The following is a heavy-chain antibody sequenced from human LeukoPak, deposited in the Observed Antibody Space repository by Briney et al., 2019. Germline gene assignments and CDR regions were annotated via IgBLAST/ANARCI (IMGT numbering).Heavy chain of an antibody. Sequence: PSETLSLTCTVSGVSISSYYWSWIRQPAGKGLEWIGRIYTSGSTNYNPSLKSRVTMSVDTSKNQFSLKLSSVTAADTAVYYCARDLGGGYSSPRGSEVFDIWGQGTMVTVSS. CDR2: IYTSGST. J-gene: IGHJ3*02. V-gene: IGHV4-4*07. D-gene: IGHD6-13*01. CDR3: ARDLGGGYSSPRGSEVFDI. CDR1: GVSISSYY.